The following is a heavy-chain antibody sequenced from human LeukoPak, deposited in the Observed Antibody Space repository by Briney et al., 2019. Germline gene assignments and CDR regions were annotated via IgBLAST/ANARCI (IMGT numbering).Heavy chain of an antibody. Sequence: GGSLRLSCAASGFTFSSYWMSWVRQTPGEGLVWVAVISTDGRDKHYADSVKGRFTISRDNSKSTLYLQMNSLRAEDTAVYYCARDSASAAVYYFDYWGQGTLVTVSS. J-gene: IGHJ4*02. CDR2: ISTDGRDK. CDR1: GFTFSSYW. CDR3: ARDSASAAVYYFDY. D-gene: IGHD6-13*01. V-gene: IGHV3-30*03.